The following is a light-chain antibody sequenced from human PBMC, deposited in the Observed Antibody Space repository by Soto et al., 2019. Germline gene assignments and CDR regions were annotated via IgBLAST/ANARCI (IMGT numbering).Light chain of an antibody. CDR1: SNDVGVYDF. J-gene: IGLJ2*01. V-gene: IGLV2-14*03. CDR2: DVN. CDR3: SSYTTSTTRV. Sequence: QSVLTQPASVSGSPGQSITISCAGNSNDVGVYDFVSWYQQHPGKAPKLLIYDVNNRPAGISNRFSGSKSGNTASLTISGLQAEDEADYYCSSYTTSTTRVFGGGTKVTVL.